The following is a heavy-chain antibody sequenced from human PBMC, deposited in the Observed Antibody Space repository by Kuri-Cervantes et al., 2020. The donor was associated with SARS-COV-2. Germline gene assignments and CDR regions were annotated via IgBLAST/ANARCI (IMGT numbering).Heavy chain of an antibody. CDR2: ISGSGGST. Sequence: GESLKISCAASGFTFSSYAMSWVRQAPGKGLEWVSAISGSGGSTYYADSVKGRFTISRDNSKNTLYPQMNSLRAEDTAVYYCANQNAASNYWGQGTRVTVSS. J-gene: IGHJ4*02. CDR3: ANQNAASNY. D-gene: IGHD2-2*01. V-gene: IGHV3-23*01. CDR1: GFTFSSYA.